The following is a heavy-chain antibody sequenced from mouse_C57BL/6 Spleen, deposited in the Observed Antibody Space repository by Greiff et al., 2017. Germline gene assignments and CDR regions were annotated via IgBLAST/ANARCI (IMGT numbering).Heavy chain of an antibody. V-gene: IGHV5-6*01. J-gene: IGHJ2*01. CDR1: GFTFSSYG. D-gene: IGHD1-1*01. Sequence: EVKLVESGGDLVKPGGSLKLSCAASGFTFSSYGMSWVRQTPDKRLEWVATISSGGSYTYYPDSVKGRFTISRDNAKNTLYLQMSSLKSEDTAMYYCARHGVITTVGEPLDYWGQGTTLTVSS. CDR2: ISSGGSYT. CDR3: ARHGVITTVGEPLDY.